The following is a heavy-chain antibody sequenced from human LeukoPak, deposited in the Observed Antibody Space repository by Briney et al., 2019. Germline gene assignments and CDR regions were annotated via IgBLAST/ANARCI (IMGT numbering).Heavy chain of an antibody. D-gene: IGHD2-15*01. CDR1: GGSISSHY. CDR3: ARGYCSGGSCYSSPFDY. J-gene: IGHJ4*02. CDR2: IYYSGST. Sequence: SETLSLTCTVSGGSISSHYWSWIRQPPGKGLEWSGYIYYSGSTNYNPSLKSRVTISVDTSKNQFSLKLSSVTAADTAVYYCARGYCSGGSCYSSPFDYWGQGTLVTVSS. V-gene: IGHV4-59*11.